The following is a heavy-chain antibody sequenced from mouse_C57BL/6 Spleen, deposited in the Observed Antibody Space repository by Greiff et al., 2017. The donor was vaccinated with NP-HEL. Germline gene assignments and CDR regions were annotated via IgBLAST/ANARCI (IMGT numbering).Heavy chain of an antibody. CDR3: ARKGDGYYAYAMDY. CDR2: IWSGGST. Sequence: QVQLKESGPGLVQPSQSLSITCTVSGFSLTSYGVHWVRQSPGKGLEWLGVIWSGGSTDYNAAFISRLSISKDNSKSQVFFKMNSLQADDTAIYYCARKGDGYYAYAMDYWGQGTSVTVSS. CDR1: GFSLTSYG. D-gene: IGHD2-3*01. V-gene: IGHV2-2*01. J-gene: IGHJ4*01.